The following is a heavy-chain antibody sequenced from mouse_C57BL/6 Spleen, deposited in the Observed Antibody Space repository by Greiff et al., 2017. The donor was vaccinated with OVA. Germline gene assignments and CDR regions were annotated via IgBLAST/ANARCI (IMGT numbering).Heavy chain of an antibody. Sequence: QVQLQPSGAELVRPGASVTLSCKASGYTFTDYEMHWVKQTPVHGLEWIGAIDPETGGTAYNQKFKGKAILTADKSSSTAYMELRSLTSEDSAVYYFHYYSNYVDYWGQGTTLTVSS. J-gene: IGHJ2*01. V-gene: IGHV1-15*01. CDR3: HYYSNYVDY. CDR2: IDPETGGT. D-gene: IGHD2-5*01. CDR1: GYTFTDYE.